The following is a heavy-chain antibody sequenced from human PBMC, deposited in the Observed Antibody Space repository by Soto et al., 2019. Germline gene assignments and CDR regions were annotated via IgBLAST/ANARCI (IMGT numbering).Heavy chain of an antibody. CDR3: ARHYSSGSRNWFDP. CDR2: IYYSGST. CDR1: GGSINSSSYF. Sequence: SETLSLTCSASGGSINSSSYFWGWVRQPPGKGLEWIGSIYYSGSTYYNPSLRSRVTISVDTSKNQFSLKLSSVTAADTAVFYCARHYSSGSRNWFDPWGQGTLVTVSS. V-gene: IGHV4-39*01. D-gene: IGHD6-19*01. J-gene: IGHJ5*02.